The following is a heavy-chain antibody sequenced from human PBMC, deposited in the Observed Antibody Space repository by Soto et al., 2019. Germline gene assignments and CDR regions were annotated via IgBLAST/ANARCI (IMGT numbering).Heavy chain of an antibody. V-gene: IGHV4-31*02. CDR1: GGTISSGGYY. J-gene: IGHJ4*02. Sequence: SETLSLTCPVSGGTISSGGYYWSWIRQHPGKGLEWIGYIYYSGSTYYNPSLKSRVTISVDTSKNQFSLKLSSVTAADTAVYYCARDWMDYYDSSGYYYGGVFDYWGQGTLVTVSS. CDR3: ARDWMDYYDSSGYYYGGVFDY. CDR2: IYYSGST. D-gene: IGHD3-22*01.